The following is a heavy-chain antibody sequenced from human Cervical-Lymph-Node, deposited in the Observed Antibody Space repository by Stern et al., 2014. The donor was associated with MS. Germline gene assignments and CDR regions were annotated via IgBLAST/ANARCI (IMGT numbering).Heavy chain of an antibody. CDR2: ISYIGST. CDR1: GASISTVGYY. D-gene: IGHD3-16*01. J-gene: IGHJ4*02. V-gene: IGHV4-31*03. Sequence: QLQLQESGPGLVKPSQTLSLTCTVSGASISTVGYYWSWIHQRPGKGLEWIGYISYIGSTYYNPSLKSRVSISVDTSKNQFSLNLSSVTAADTALYYCARSDRLWGSFDYWGQGTLVAVSS. CDR3: ARSDRLWGSFDY.